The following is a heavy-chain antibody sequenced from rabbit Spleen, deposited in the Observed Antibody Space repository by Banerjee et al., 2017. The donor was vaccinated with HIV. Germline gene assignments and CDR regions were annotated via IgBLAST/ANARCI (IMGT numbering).Heavy chain of an antibody. CDR3: ARRYTGGSGYGSGYFTL. D-gene: IGHD1-1*01. J-gene: IGHJ4*01. Sequence: PLEESGGGLVKPGASLTLTCTASGFSLNSGYDMCWVRQAPGKGLEWIASIYAGGSSGSTYYASWAKGRFTISKTSTTVTLQMTSLTAADTATYFCARRYTGGSGYGSGYFTLWGQGTLVTVS. CDR2: IYAGGSSGST. CDR1: GFSLNSGYD. V-gene: IGHV1S40*01.